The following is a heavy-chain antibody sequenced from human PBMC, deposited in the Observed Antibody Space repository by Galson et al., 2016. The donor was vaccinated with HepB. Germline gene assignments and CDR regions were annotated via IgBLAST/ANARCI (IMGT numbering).Heavy chain of an antibody. J-gene: IGHJ4*02. Sequence: SLRLSCAASGFTFDTHAMNWVRQAPGEGLEWVSAISGSGLKTDYADSVKGRFTIFRDNSKNTVSLQMSNLRVGDTAVYYCAKFHMEGNGKVGYFDYWGQGALGTVAS. V-gene: IGHV3-23*01. CDR3: AKFHMEGNGKVGYFDY. CDR1: GFTFDTHA. D-gene: IGHD1-26*01. CDR2: ISGSGLKT.